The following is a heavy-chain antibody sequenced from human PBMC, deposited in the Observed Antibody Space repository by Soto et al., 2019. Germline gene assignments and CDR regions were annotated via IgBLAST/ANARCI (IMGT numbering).Heavy chain of an antibody. J-gene: IGHJ5*02. Sequence: GGSLRLSCAASDFAFSSYGIHWVRQAPGKGLEWVAASSYDGRETFYADSAKGRFTVSKEMSRNTAFLQMNARRHEDTAVYFCARDSGWPILNLDTGAQGTPVTVSS. CDR1: DFAFSSYG. CDR2: SSYDGRET. CDR3: ARDSGWPILNLDT. V-gene: IGHV3-30*03. D-gene: IGHD3-10*01.